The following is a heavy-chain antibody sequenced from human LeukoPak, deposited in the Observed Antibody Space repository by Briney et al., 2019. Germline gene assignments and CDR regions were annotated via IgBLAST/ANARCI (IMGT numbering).Heavy chain of an antibody. D-gene: IGHD3-10*01. CDR2: ISYDGDSNNK. V-gene: IGHV3-30-3*01. Sequence: GRSLRLSCAASGFSFSSYAMHWVRQAPGKGLEWVAVISYDGDSNNKHYADSAKGRFTISRDNSKNTLYLQMNSLRAEDTAVYYCATDVTMVRGVLDYWGRGTLVTVSS. CDR1: GFSFSSYA. J-gene: IGHJ4*02. CDR3: ATDVTMVRGVLDY.